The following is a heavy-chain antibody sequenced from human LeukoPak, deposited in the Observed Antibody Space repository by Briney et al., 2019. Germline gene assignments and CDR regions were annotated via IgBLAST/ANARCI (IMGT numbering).Heavy chain of an antibody. Sequence: GGSLRLSCASAGFTFSSYGMHWVRQAPGKGLGWVTFIRYDGSNKYYADSVTGRFTISRDNSKNTLYLQMNSLRAEDTAVYDCARDRGGLGWFDPWGQGTLVTVSS. CDR2: IRYDGSNK. CDR3: ARDRGGLGWFDP. V-gene: IGHV3-30*02. CDR1: GFTFSSYG. D-gene: IGHD3-10*01. J-gene: IGHJ5*02.